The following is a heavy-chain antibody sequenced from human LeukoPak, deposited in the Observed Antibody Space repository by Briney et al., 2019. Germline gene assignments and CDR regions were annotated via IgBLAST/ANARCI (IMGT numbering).Heavy chain of an antibody. CDR1: GYPFTSYG. CDR3: ARVFRRRVLGYNWFDP. V-gene: IGHV1-18*01. Sequence: GASVKVSCKASGYPFTSYGISWVRQAPGQGLEWMGWISAYNGNTNYTQNLQGRITMTTDTSTSTAYMELRSLRSDDTAVYYCARVFRRRVLGYNWFDPWGQGTLVTVSS. CDR2: ISAYNGNT. J-gene: IGHJ5*02. D-gene: IGHD2-21*01.